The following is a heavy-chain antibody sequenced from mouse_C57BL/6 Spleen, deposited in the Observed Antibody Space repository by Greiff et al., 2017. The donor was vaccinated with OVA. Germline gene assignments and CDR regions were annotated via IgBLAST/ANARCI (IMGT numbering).Heavy chain of an antibody. D-gene: IGHD2-4*01. CDR2: IDPETGGT. J-gene: IGHJ2*01. Sequence: VQLQQSGAELVRPGASVTLSCKASGYTFTDYEMHWVKQTPVHGLEWIGAIDPETGGTAYNQKFKGKAILTADKSSSTAYMELRSLTSEDSAVYYCTRPYMITTRYFDYWGQGTTLTVSS. V-gene: IGHV1-15*01. CDR3: TRPYMITTRYFDY. CDR1: GYTFTDYE.